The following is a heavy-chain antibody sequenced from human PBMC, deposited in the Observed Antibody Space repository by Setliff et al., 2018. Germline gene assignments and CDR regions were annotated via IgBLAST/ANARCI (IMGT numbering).Heavy chain of an antibody. CDR2: IFYSGRT. CDR1: GASITNINYY. Sequence: SETLSLTCTVSGASITNINYYWGLIRQPPGKGLEWIGSIFYSGRTFYNPSLKSRVTISVDTSRDQFSLKFISMTAADTAVYYCARGRNVAARLLDSWGQGTLVTVS. V-gene: IGHV4-39*07. J-gene: IGHJ4*02. D-gene: IGHD6-6*01. CDR3: ARGRNVAARLLDS.